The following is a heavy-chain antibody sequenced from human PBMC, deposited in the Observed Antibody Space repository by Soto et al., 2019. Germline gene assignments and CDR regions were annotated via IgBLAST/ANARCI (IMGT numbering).Heavy chain of an antibody. CDR3: ARLVGRRFGDLLYYKWFDP. D-gene: IGHD3-10*01. CDR1: DYTFATYD. Sequence: ASVKVSCKASDYTFATYDISWVRQAPGQGLERMGWISPYNDKTHYARRVQGRICMTRETSTNTAYMELRSLRSDDTAVYYCARLVGRRFGDLLYYKWFDPWGQGTRVAVSS. CDR2: ISPYNDKT. J-gene: IGHJ5*02. V-gene: IGHV1-18*01.